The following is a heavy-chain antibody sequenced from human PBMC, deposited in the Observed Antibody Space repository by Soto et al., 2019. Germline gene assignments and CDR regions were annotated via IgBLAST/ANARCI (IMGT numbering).Heavy chain of an antibody. CDR3: ARGLHSLFDY. D-gene: IGHD2-21*01. CDR2: IWYDGNNK. V-gene: IGHV3-33*01. Sequence: LRLSCAASGFTFSNYGMHWVRQAPGKGLEWVAVIWYDGNNKYYADSVKGRFTISRDNSNNTLYVQMTSLRAEDTAVYYCARGLHSLFDYWGQGTLVTVSS. J-gene: IGHJ4*02. CDR1: GFTFSNYG.